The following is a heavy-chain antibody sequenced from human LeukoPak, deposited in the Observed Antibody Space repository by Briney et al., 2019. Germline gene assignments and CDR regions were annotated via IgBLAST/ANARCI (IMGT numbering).Heavy chain of an antibody. Sequence: PVKVSCKASGGTFSSYAISWVRQAPGQGLEWMGRIIPILGIANYAQKFQGRVTITAGKSTSTAYMELSSLRSEDTAVYYCARALSVAGTPDYWGQGTLVTVSS. CDR2: IIPILGIA. V-gene: IGHV1-69*04. D-gene: IGHD6-19*01. CDR3: ARALSVAGTPDY. J-gene: IGHJ4*02. CDR1: GGTFSSYA.